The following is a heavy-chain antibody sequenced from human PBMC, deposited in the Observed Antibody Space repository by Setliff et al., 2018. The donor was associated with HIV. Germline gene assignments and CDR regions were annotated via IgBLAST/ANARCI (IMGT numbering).Heavy chain of an antibody. CDR3: ASPVVTTPHDAFDI. CDR2: INPNSGGT. D-gene: IGHD2-15*01. CDR1: GYTFTGNY. Sequence: GASVKVSCKASGYTFTGNYIHWVRQAPGQGLEWMGWINPNSGGTNYEQKFQGRVTMTRDTSISTAYMELSRLRSDDTALYYCASPVVTTPHDAFDIWGQGTMVTVSS. J-gene: IGHJ3*02. V-gene: IGHV1-2*02.